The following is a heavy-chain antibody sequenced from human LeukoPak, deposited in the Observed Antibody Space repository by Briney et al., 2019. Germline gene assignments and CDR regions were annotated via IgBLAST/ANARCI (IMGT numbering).Heavy chain of an antibody. CDR3: ARGGHYYDSSGYYCKH. Sequence: GASVKVSCKASGYTFSSYGISWVRQAPRQRLEWMGWINAGNGNTKYSQKFQGRVTITRDTSASTAYMELSSLRSEDTAVYYCARGGHYYDSSGYYCKHWGQGTLVTVSS. V-gene: IGHV1-3*01. CDR1: GYTFSSYG. D-gene: IGHD3-22*01. CDR2: INAGNGNT. J-gene: IGHJ4*02.